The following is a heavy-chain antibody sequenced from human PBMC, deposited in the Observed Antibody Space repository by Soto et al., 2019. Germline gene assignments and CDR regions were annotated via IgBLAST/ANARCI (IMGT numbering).Heavy chain of an antibody. CDR1: GGYTTSGGYY. Sequence: LFLTCTVPGGYTTSGGYYWYWIRQPPGKGLEWIGYIHYSGSNYNNPSLKSRVTISVDTSKNQFSLKLSSVTAADTAVYYCAREHYHYDSSGYYDYWGQGTLVTVSS. CDR3: AREHYHYDSSGYYDY. CDR2: IHYSGSN. J-gene: IGHJ4*02. D-gene: IGHD3-22*01. V-gene: IGHV4-31*03.